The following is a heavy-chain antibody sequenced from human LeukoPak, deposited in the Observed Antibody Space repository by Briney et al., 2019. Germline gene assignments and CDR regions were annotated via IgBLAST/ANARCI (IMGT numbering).Heavy chain of an antibody. J-gene: IGHJ4*02. CDR1: GFTFSNAW. D-gene: IGHD3-10*01. CDR3: TTDDPSSGSGSFFDY. Sequence: PGGSLRLSCAASGFTFSNAWMSWVRQAPGKGLEWVGRIKSKTDGGTTDCAAPVKGRFTISRDDSKNTLYLQMNSLKTEDTAVYYCTTDDPSSGSGSFFDYWGQGTLVTVSS. V-gene: IGHV3-15*01. CDR2: IKSKTDGGTT.